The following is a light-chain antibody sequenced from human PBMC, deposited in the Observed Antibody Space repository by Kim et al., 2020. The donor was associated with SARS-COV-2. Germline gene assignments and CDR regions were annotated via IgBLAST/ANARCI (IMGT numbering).Light chain of an antibody. Sequence: GQSVTLSCTGTSRDVGGYNYVSWYQQHPGKAPKLMIYEVTKRPSGVPDRFSGSKSGNTASLTVSGLQAEDEADYYCTSYAGSHNLVFGGGTQLTVL. CDR1: SRDVGGYNY. CDR3: TSYAGSHNLV. J-gene: IGLJ2*01. V-gene: IGLV2-8*01. CDR2: EVT.